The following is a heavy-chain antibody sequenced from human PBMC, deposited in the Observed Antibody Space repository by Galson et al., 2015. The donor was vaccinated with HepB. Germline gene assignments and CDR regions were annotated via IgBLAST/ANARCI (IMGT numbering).Heavy chain of an antibody. D-gene: IGHD6-19*01. CDR1: GYTLTELS. J-gene: IGHJ4*02. Sequence: SVKVSSKVSGYTLTELSMHWVRQAPGKGLEWMGGFDPEDGETIYAQKFQGRVTMTEDTSTDTAYMELSSLRSEDTAVYYCATGGPGGAVAGPIGLYYWGQGTLVTVSS. CDR2: FDPEDGET. CDR3: ATGGPGGAVAGPIGLYY. V-gene: IGHV1-24*01.